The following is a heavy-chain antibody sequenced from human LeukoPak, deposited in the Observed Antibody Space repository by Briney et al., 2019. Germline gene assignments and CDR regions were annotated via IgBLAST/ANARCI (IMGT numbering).Heavy chain of an antibody. V-gene: IGHV5-51*01. CDR1: GYSFTNYW. Sequence: GESLKIPCKGSGYSFTNYWIGWVRQMPGKGLEWMGIIYPGDSDTRYSPSFQGQVTILADKSISTAYLQWSSLKASDTAMYYCARQYSGYDYYFDYWGQGTLVTVSS. J-gene: IGHJ4*02. CDR2: IYPGDSDT. CDR3: ARQYSGYDYYFDY. D-gene: IGHD5-12*01.